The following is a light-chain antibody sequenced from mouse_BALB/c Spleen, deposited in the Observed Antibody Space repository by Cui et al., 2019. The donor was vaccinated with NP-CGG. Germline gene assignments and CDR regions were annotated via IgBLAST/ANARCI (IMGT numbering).Light chain of an antibody. CDR2: GTN. Sequence: QAVVTQESALTTSPGETVTLTCRSSTGAVTTSNYANWVQEKPDHLFTGLIGGTNNRAPGVPARFSGSLIGDKAALTITGAQTEDEAIYFCALWCSNHWVLGGGTKLTVL. CDR3: ALWCSNHWV. CDR1: TGAVTTSNY. V-gene: IGLV1*01. J-gene: IGLJ1*01.